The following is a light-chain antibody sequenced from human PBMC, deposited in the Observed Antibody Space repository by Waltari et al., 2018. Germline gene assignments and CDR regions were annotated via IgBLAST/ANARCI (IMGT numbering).Light chain of an antibody. V-gene: IGKV1-39*01. Sequence: DIQMTQSPSSLSASVEDRVTITCRASQSISNFSNWYQQKPGKAPKLLIYAASNLESAVPSRFSGSGSGTDFTLTITTLQPEDFATYYCQQSYTFPRTFGQGTKVEI. J-gene: IGKJ1*01. CDR1: QSISNF. CDR3: QQSYTFPRT. CDR2: AAS.